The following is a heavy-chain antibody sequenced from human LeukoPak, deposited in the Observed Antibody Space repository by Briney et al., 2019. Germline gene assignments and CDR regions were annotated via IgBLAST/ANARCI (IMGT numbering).Heavy chain of an antibody. V-gene: IGHV3-23*01. CDR1: GFTLSSYA. Sequence: GGSLRLSCAASGFTLSSYAMSWVRQAPGKGLEWVSGISGSADSSYYADSVRGRFTISRDNSKNTLYLQMNNLRAGDMAVYYCASHYDSHDAFDIWGQGTMVTVSS. D-gene: IGHD3-3*01. CDR3: ASHYDSHDAFDI. CDR2: ISGSADSS. J-gene: IGHJ3*02.